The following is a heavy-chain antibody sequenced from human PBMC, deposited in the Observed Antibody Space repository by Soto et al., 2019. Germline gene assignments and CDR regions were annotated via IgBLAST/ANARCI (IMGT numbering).Heavy chain of an antibody. D-gene: IGHD3-10*01. J-gene: IGHJ4*02. CDR3: ASHYDSGYRAIDS. V-gene: IGHV1-69*02. Sequence: QVQLVQSGAEVKKPGSSVRVSCKASGDTFNFYSINWVRQAPGLGLEWMGRINPILSMSNYAQRFQGRVTMTADKSTSTDYKALSTLKSEHTAMYYGASHYDSGYRAIDSWGEGALVSVSS. CDR2: INPILSMS. CDR1: GDTFNFYS.